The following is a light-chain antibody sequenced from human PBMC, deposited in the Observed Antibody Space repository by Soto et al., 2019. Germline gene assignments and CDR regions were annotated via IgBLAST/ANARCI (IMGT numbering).Light chain of an antibody. Sequence: DIVLTQSPGILSLSPGERATLSCRASQSVSSSHLAWFQQSPGQAPRLLVYGASNRATGIPDRFSGSGSGTDFTLTISRLEPADFAVYYCQHYGSSLWTFGQGTKVEI. CDR2: GAS. V-gene: IGKV3-20*01. J-gene: IGKJ1*01. CDR3: QHYGSSLWT. CDR1: QSVSSSH.